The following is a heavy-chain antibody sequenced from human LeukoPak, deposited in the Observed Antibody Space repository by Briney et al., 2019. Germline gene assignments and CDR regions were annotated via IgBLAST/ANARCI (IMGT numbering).Heavy chain of an antibody. D-gene: IGHD1-1*01. CDR1: GFTFSTYA. CDR2: VTGSGDIT. CDR3: ARVGATGTADY. Sequence: GGSLRLSCAASGFTFSTYAMSWVRQAPGKGLEWVSTVTGSGDITFYPDSVKGRFTISRDNAKNSMYLQMNSLRGEDTAVYYCARVGATGTADYWGQGTLVTVS. V-gene: IGHV3-23*01. J-gene: IGHJ4*02.